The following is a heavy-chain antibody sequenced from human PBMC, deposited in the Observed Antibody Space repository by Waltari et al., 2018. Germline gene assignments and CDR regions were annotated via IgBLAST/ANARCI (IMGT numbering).Heavy chain of an antibody. D-gene: IGHD6-6*01. V-gene: IGHV1-69*12. J-gene: IGHJ4*02. Sequence: QVQLVQSGAEVKKPGSSVKVSCKASGGTFSSYAISWGRQAPGQGLEWLGGVIPIFGTANSAHKFQGRVTITADESTSTAYMELSSLRSEDTAVYYCARYSSSSPGAGFDYWGQGTLVTVSS. CDR2: VIPIFGTA. CDR3: ARYSSSSPGAGFDY. CDR1: GGTFSSYA.